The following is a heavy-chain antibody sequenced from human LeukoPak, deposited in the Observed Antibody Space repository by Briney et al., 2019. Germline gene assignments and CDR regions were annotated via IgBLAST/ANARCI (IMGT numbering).Heavy chain of an antibody. V-gene: IGHV4-61*02. CDR2: IYTSGST. CDR3: ARVKYDSSGYYSILDY. D-gene: IGHD3-22*01. Sequence: PSETLSLTCTVSGGSISSGSYYWSWIRQPAGKGLEWIGRIYTSGSTNYNPSLKSRVTISVDTSKNQFSLKLSSVTAADTAVYYCARVKYDSSGYYSILDYWGQGTLVTVSS. J-gene: IGHJ4*02. CDR1: GGSISSGSYY.